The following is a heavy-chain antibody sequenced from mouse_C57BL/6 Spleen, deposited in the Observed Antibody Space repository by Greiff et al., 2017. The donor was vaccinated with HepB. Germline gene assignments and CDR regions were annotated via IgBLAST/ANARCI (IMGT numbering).Heavy chain of an antibody. Sequence: EVKLMESGGGLVKPGGSLKLSCAASGFTFSSYAMSWVRQTPEKRLEWVATISDGGSYTYYPDNVKGRFTISRDNAKNNLYLQMSHLKSEDTAMYYCARDPLTDWGQGTLVTVSA. D-gene: IGHD1-1*01. CDR2: ISDGGSYT. CDR1: GFTFSSYA. J-gene: IGHJ3*01. CDR3: ARDPLTD. V-gene: IGHV5-4*01.